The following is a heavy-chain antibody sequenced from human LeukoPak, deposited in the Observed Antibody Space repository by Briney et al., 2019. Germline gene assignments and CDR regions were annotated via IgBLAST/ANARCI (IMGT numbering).Heavy chain of an antibody. V-gene: IGHV4-39*01. CDR3: ARMRRITMIVVVDYYYYYYMDV. Sequence: PGGSLRLPCAASGFTFSSYAMSWVRQAPGKGLEWIGSIYYSGSTYYNPSLKSRVTISVDTSKNQFSLKLSSVTAADTAVYYCARMRRITMIVVVDYYYYYYMDVWGKGTTVTVSS. J-gene: IGHJ6*03. CDR2: IYYSGST. CDR1: GFTFSSYA. D-gene: IGHD3-22*01.